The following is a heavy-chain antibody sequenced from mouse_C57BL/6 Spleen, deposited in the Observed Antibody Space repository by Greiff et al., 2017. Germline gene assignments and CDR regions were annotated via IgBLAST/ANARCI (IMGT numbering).Heavy chain of an antibody. CDR1: GYTFTDYY. D-gene: IGHD2-2*01. CDR2: INPNNGGT. V-gene: IGHV1-26*01. Sequence: EVQLQQSGPELVKPGASVKISCKASGYTFTDYYMNWVKQSHGKSLEWIGDINPNNGGTSYNQKFKGKATLTVDKSSSTAYMELRSLTSEDSAVYYSARGGYDDYWGQGTTLTVSS. CDR3: ARGGYDDY. J-gene: IGHJ2*01.